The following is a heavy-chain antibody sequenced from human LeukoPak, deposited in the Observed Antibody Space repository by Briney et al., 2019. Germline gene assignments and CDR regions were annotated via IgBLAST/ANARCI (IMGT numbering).Heavy chain of an antibody. CDR1: GYSFTSYW. V-gene: IGHV5-51*01. CDR3: ARGPDPDPFFDY. D-gene: IGHD1-14*01. J-gene: IGHJ4*02. Sequence: GESLKISCKGSGYSFTSYWVAWVRQKPGKGLEWMGIIFVGDSDTKYSPSFQGQVTISADKSISTAYLQWNSLKASDTAMYYCARGPDPDPFFDYWGPGTLVTVSS. CDR2: IFVGDSDT.